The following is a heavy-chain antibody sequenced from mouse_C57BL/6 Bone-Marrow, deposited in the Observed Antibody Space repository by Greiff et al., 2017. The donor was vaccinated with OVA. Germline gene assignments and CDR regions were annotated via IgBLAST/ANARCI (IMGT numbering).Heavy chain of an antibody. CDR2: ISGGGGNT. J-gene: IGHJ3*01. CDR3: ARPGDSSGYEFAY. V-gene: IGHV5-9*01. D-gene: IGHD3-2*02. CDR1: GFTFSSYT. Sequence: EVKLMESGGGLVKPGGSLKLSCAASGFTFSSYTMSWVRQTPEKRLEWVATISGGGGNTYYPDSVKGRFTISRDNAKNTLYLQMSSLRSEDTALYYCARPGDSSGYEFAYWGQGTLVTVSA.